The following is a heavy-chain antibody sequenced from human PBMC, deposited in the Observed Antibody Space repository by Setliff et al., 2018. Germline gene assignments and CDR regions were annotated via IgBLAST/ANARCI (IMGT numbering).Heavy chain of an antibody. V-gene: IGHV5-51*01. CDR1: GYTFRNYW. CDR2: INPEDSET. Sequence: PGESLKISCKASGYTFRNYWIAWVRQMPGKGLEWMGIINPEDSETKYSPSFQGLVTISADKSITTAYLQWSNLKASDTAIYYCARACHERNYDVSCSYYYYVLDFWGKGTTVTVSS. CDR3: ARACHERNYDVSCSYYYYVLDF. J-gene: IGHJ6*04. D-gene: IGHD3-22*01.